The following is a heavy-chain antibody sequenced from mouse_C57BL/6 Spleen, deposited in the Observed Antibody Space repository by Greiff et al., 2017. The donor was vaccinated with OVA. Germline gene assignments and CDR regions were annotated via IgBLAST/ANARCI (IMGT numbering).Heavy chain of an antibody. V-gene: IGHV6-3*01. D-gene: IGHD1-1*01. Sequence: EVKLQESGGGLVQPGGSMKLSCVASGFTVSNYWMNWVRQSPEKGLEWVAQIRLKSDNYVTHYAESVKGRFTISRDDSKSSVYLQMNNLRAEDTGIYYCVGSLYYYGSILWFAYWGQGTLVTVSA. CDR2: IRLKSDNYVT. J-gene: IGHJ3*01. CDR1: GFTVSNYW. CDR3: VGSLYYYGSILWFAY.